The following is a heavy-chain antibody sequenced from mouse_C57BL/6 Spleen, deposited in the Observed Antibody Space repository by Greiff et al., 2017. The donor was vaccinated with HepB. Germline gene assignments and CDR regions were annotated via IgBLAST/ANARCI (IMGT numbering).Heavy chain of an antibody. CDR3: ARRPGEYDGYFYWYVDV. V-gene: IGHV8-12*01. Sequence: QVTLKVSGPGILQSSQTLSLTCSFSGFSLSTSGMGVSWIRQPSGKGLEWLAHIYWDDDKRYNPSLKSRLTITMDTSRNQVFLKITSVDTADTATYYCARRPGEYDGYFYWYVDVWGTGTTVTVSS. CDR2: IYWDDDK. CDR1: GFSLSTSGMG. D-gene: IGHD2-3*01. J-gene: IGHJ1*03.